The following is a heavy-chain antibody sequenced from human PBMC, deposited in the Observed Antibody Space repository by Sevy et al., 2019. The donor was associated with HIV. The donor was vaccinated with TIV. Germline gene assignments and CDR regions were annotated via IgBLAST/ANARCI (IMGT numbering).Heavy chain of an antibody. CDR2: TRNQINNYNT. J-gene: IGHJ6*02. Sequence: GGCLRLSCVGSGFSFSDHYMDWVRQAPGKGLEWVGRTRNQINNYNTEYASSMKGRFTSSRDDSKNSLFLHINRLKTDDTAVYYCASHSSGYNDYYYTMDVWGQGTSVTVSS. D-gene: IGHD5-18*01. V-gene: IGHV3-72*01. CDR1: GFSFSDHY. CDR3: ASHSSGYNDYYYTMDV.